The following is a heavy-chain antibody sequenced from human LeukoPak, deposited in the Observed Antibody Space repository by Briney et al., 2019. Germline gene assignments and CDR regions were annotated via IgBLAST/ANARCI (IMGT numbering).Heavy chain of an antibody. D-gene: IGHD1-26*01. CDR2: MSGVGGST. CDR1: GFTFDDYT. Sequence: GGSLRLSCAASGFTFDDYTMHWVRQAPGKGLEWVSLMSGVGGSTYYADSVKGRFTISRDNSKNSLYLQMNSLRTEDTALYYGSKRGSSGSSTTYYFDCWGQGTLVTVSS. J-gene: IGHJ4*02. V-gene: IGHV3-43*02. CDR3: SKRGSSGSSTTYYFDC.